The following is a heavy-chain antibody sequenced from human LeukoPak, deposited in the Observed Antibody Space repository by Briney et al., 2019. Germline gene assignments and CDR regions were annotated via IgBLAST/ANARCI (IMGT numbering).Heavy chain of an antibody. CDR2: ISAYNGNT. Sequence: GASVKVSCKASGYTFSSYGISWVRQAPGQGLEWIGWISAYNGNTNYVQKLQGRVTMTRDTSTSTAYMELRSLRSDDTAVYYCARGGLGYCSGGGCPTSWFDPWGQGTLVIVSS. CDR1: GYTFSSYG. CDR3: ARGGLGYCSGGGCPTSWFDP. D-gene: IGHD2-15*01. J-gene: IGHJ5*02. V-gene: IGHV1-18*01.